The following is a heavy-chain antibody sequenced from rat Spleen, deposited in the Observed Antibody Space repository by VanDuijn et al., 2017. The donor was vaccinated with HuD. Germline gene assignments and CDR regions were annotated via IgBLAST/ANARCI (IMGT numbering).Heavy chain of an antibody. D-gene: IGHD1-2*01. CDR1: GFTFNDYY. CDR2: ISSGGGDT. Sequence: EVQLVESGGGLVQPGRSLKLSCAASGFTFNDYYMAWVRQAPQKGLEWVASISSGGGDTYYRDSVKGRFSISRDNAKSILYLQMDRLGCEDTATYYCVRREQIYPPDYWGQGVMVTVSS. CDR3: VRREQIYPPDY. V-gene: IGHV5-25*01. J-gene: IGHJ2*01.